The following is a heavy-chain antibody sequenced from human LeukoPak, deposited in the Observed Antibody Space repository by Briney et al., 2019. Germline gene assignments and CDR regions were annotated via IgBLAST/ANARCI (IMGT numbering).Heavy chain of an antibody. D-gene: IGHD6-13*01. CDR3: ARRAIAEGFDY. V-gene: IGHV3-48*03. CDR2: ISSSGRTI. J-gene: IGHJ4*02. CDR1: GFTFSSYE. Sequence: GGSLRLSCAVSGFTFSSYEMNWVRQAPGKGREWVSYISSSGRTIYYADSVKGRFTISRDNAKNSLYLQMNSLRVEDTAVYYCARRAIAEGFDYWGQGTLVTVSS.